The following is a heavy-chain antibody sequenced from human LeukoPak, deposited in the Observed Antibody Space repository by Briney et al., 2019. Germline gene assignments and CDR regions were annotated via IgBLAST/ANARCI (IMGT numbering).Heavy chain of an antibody. Sequence: SETLSLTCTVSGGSISSYYWTWIRQPAGKGLEWVGRIYTTGSTNYNPSLNSRVTISVDRSKNQFSLKLSSVTAADTAVYYCARGGMTTVTMGSGPWGQGTLVTVSS. CDR2: IYTTGST. V-gene: IGHV4-4*07. CDR3: ARGGMTTVTMGSGP. CDR1: GGSISSYY. D-gene: IGHD4-17*01. J-gene: IGHJ5*02.